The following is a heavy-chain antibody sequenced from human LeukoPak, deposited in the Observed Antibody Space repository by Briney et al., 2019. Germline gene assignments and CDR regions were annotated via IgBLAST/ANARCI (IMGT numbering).Heavy chain of an antibody. CDR2: INTYNGHT. CDR3: ARALYGSGTYSFDY. J-gene: IGHJ4*02. D-gene: IGHD3-10*01. CDR1: GYTFTSYG. Sequence: ASVKVSCKASGYTFTSYGISWVRQAPGQGLEWMGWINTYNGHTDYAQKLQGRVAMTTDTSTSTAYMELRSLRSDDTAVYYCARALYGSGTYSFDYWGQGTLVTVSS. V-gene: IGHV1-18*01.